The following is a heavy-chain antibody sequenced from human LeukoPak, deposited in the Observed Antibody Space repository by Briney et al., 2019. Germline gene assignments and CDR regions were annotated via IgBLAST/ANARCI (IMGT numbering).Heavy chain of an antibody. CDR1: GFTFDDYA. Sequence: PGGSLRLSCAASGFTFDDYAMHWVRQAPGKGLEWVSGISWNSGSIGYADSVKGRFTISRDNAKNSLYLQMNSLRAEDTALYYCAKSEQLWLHYFDYWGQGTLVTVSS. D-gene: IGHD5-18*01. CDR2: ISWNSGSI. V-gene: IGHV3-9*01. CDR3: AKSEQLWLHYFDY. J-gene: IGHJ4*02.